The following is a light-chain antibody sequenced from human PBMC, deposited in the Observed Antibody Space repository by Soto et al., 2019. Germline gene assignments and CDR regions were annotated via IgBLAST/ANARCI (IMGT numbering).Light chain of an antibody. V-gene: IGKV3-20*01. CDR2: GAS. J-gene: IGKJ1*01. CDR3: QQYGSSRTWT. CDR1: QSVSSSY. Sequence: IVLTQSPGTLSLTPGERANLSCRAIQSVSSSYLAWYQQKPGQAPRLLIYGASSRATGIPDRFSGSGSGTDFTLTISRLEPEDFAVYYCQQYGSSRTWTFGQGTKV.